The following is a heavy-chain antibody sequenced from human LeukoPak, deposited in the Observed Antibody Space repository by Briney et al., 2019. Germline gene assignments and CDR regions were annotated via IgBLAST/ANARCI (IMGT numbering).Heavy chain of an antibody. CDR3: ARGVGGSTSSLRRWNWFDP. J-gene: IGHJ5*02. D-gene: IGHD2-2*01. CDR2: VYYSGST. V-gene: IGHV4-59*12. Sequence: SETLSLTCTVSGGSISSYYWSWIRQPPGKGLEWIGYVYYSGSTNYNPSLKSRVTMSVDTSKNQFSLKLSSVTAADTAVYYCARGVGGSTSSLRRWNWFDPWGQGTLVTVSS. CDR1: GGSISSYY.